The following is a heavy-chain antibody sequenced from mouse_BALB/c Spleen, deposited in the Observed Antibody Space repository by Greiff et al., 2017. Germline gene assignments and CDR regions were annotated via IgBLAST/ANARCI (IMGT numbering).Heavy chain of an antibody. D-gene: IGHD2-14*01. CDR3: TRKDWEGNYAMDY. Sequence: VQLQQSGAELVRPGASVTLSCKASGYTFTDYEMHWVKQTPVHGLEWIGAIDPETGGTAYNQKFKGKATLTADKSSSTAYMELRSLTSEDSAVYYCTRKDWEGNYAMDYWGQGTSVTVSS. CDR1: GYTFTDYE. J-gene: IGHJ4*01. V-gene: IGHV1-15*01. CDR2: IDPETGGT.